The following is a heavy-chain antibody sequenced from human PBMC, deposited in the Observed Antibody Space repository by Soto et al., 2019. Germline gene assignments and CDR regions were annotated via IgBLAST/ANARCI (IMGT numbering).Heavy chain of an antibody. V-gene: IGHV3-33*01. D-gene: IGHD3-10*01. J-gene: IGHJ4*02. CDR2: IRFDGSNT. CDR3: ARDRAFGEPTDF. CDR1: GFTFKTYD. Sequence: QVQLVESGGGVVQPGRSLRLSCAGTGFTFKTYDIHWVRQAPGKGLEWVAVIRFDGSNTYYGDSVKGRFTISRDNSKNMVYLQMNSLRAEDTAVYYCARDRAFGEPTDFWGQGTLVTVSA.